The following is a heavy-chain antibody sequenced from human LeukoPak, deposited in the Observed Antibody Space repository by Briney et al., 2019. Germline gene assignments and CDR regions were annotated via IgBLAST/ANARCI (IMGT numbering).Heavy chain of an antibody. CDR3: ARGFSVAVAVITFNY. V-gene: IGHV4-34*01. CDR1: GGSFSGYY. Sequence: SETLSLTCAVYGGSFSGYYWRWIRQPPGKGLEWIGEINHSGSTNYNPSLKSRVTISVDTSKNQFSLKLSSVTAADTAVYYCARGFSVAVAVITFNYWGQGTLVTVSS. D-gene: IGHD6-19*01. CDR2: INHSGST. J-gene: IGHJ4*02.